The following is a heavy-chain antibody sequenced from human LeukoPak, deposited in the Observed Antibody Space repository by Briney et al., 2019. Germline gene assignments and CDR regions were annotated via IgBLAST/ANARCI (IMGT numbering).Heavy chain of an antibody. Sequence: SETLSLTCTVSGYSISSGYYWGWIRQPPGKGLEWIGSIYHSGSTYYNPSLKSRVTISVDTSKNQFSLKLSSVTAADTAVYYCAKGAPSYYDFWIGYQTWFDPWGQGTLVTVSS. V-gene: IGHV4-38-2*02. CDR3: AKGAPSYYDFWIGYQTWFDP. CDR2: IYHSGST. CDR1: GYSISSGYY. J-gene: IGHJ5*02. D-gene: IGHD3-3*01.